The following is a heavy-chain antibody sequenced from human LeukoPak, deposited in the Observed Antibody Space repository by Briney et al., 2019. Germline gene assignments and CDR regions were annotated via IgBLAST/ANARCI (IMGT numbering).Heavy chain of an antibody. CDR1: GGTFSSYA. D-gene: IGHD4-17*01. J-gene: IGHJ4*02. V-gene: IGHV1-69*13. CDR3: AKSYGDFPYYFDY. Sequence: GASVKVSCKASGGTFSSYAISWVRQAPGQGLEWMGGIIPILGTANYAQKFQGRVTITADESTSTAYMELSSLRSEDTAVYYCAKSYGDFPYYFDYWGQGTLVTVSS. CDR2: IIPILGTA.